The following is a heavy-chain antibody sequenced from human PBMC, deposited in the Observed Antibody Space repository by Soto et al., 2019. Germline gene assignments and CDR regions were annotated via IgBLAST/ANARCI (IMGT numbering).Heavy chain of an antibody. CDR3: ARDRGCSSTSCYRTVRDYYYGMDV. Sequence: SVKVACKASGGTFSIYAISWVRQDPGQGLEWMGGVIPIFGTANYAQKFQGRVTITADESTSTAYMELSSLRSEDTAVYYCARDRGCSSTSCYRTVRDYYYGMDVWGQGTTVTVSS. CDR1: GGTFSIYA. D-gene: IGHD2-2*01. V-gene: IGHV1-69*13. J-gene: IGHJ6*02. CDR2: VIPIFGTA.